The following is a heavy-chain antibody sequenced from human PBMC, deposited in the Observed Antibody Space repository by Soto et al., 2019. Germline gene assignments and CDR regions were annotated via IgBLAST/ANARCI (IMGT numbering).Heavy chain of an antibody. Sequence: GGSLRLSCAACGFTFSNAWMSWVRQAPGKGLEWMGRIDPSDSYTNYSPSFQGHVTISADKSISTAYLQWSSLKASDTAMYYCARHEGVVHYGMDVWGQGTTVTVSS. CDR3: ARHEGVVHYGMDV. D-gene: IGHD2-15*01. CDR2: IDPSDSYT. J-gene: IGHJ6*02. CDR1: GFTFSNAW. V-gene: IGHV5-10-1*01.